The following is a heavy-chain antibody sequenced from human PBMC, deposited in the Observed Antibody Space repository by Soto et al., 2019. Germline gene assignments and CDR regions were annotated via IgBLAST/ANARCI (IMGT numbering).Heavy chain of an antibody. CDR2: INAGNGNT. CDR1: GYTFTSYA. V-gene: IGHV1-3*01. CDR3: ARDPKMTTGYWYFDL. Sequence: GASVKVSCKASGYTFTSYAMHWVRQAPGQRLEWMGWINAGNGNTKYSQKFQGRVTITRDTSASTAYMELSSLRSEDTSLYYCARDPKMTTGYWYFDLWGRGTLVTVSS. D-gene: IGHD4-17*01. J-gene: IGHJ2*01.